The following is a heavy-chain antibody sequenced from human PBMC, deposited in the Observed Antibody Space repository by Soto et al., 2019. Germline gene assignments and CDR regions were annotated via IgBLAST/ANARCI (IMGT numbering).Heavy chain of an antibody. CDR3: ARQGVRGRSTYYYYGMDV. V-gene: IGHV4-30-4*01. J-gene: IGHJ6*02. CDR1: GDSINSGDYY. D-gene: IGHD3-10*01. CDR2: IYYTGST. Sequence: QVQLQESGPGLVKPSQTLSLTCTVSGDSINSGDYYWNWIRQPPGKGLEWIGYIYYTGSTYYNPSPKSRITISVDTSMNQSSLRLSSVTAADTAMYYCARQGVRGRSTYYYYGMDVWGQGTTVTVSS.